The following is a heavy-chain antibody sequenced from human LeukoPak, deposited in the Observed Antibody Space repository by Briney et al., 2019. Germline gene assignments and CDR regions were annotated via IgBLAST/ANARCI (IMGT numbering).Heavy chain of an antibody. CDR2: IYPSGGST. J-gene: IGHJ4*02. CDR3: ARVDY. Sequence: SVKVSRQASRYTFTSHYMHWVRQAPGQGRAWMGIIYPSGGSTRYAQKFQGRVTMTWDTPTSTVSMELSTLRSEDTAVYYGARVDYWGQGTLVTVSS. CDR1: RYTFTSHY. V-gene: IGHV1-46*01.